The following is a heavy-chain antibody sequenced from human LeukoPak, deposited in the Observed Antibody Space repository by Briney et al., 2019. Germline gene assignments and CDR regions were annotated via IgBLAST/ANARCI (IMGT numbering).Heavy chain of an antibody. CDR3: ARDRRVRAGAELGY. CDR2: ISAYNGNT. CDR1: GYTFTSYD. D-gene: IGHD1-26*01. J-gene: IGHJ4*02. V-gene: IGHV1-18*01. Sequence: GASVKLSCKASGYTFTSYDINWVRQATGQGLEWMGWISAYNGNTNYAQKLQGRVTMTTDTSTSTAYMELRSLRSDDTAVYYCARDRRVRAGAELGYWGQGTLVTVSS.